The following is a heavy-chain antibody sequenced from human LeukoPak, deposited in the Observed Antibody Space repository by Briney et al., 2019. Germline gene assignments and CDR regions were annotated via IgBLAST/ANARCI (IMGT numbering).Heavy chain of an antibody. D-gene: IGHD1-26*01. J-gene: IGHJ3*02. Sequence: GRSLRLSCPASGFTFISYAMHWVRPAPGKGLEWVAVISYDGSNKYYAVSVKGRFTISRDNSKNTLYLQMNSLRAEDTAVYYCARDREGAFDIWGQGTMVTVSS. CDR2: ISYDGSNK. CDR1: GFTFISYA. CDR3: ARDREGAFDI. V-gene: IGHV3-30*01.